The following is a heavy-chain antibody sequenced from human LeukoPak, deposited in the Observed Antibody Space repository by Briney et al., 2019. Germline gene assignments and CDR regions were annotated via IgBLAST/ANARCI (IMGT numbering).Heavy chain of an antibody. CDR1: GYSISSGYY. J-gene: IGHJ4*02. CDR2: IYPSGTT. D-gene: IGHD5-12*01. CDR3: ARVTGYDWESSYDY. V-gene: IGHV4-38-2*02. Sequence: SETLSLTCTVSGYSISSGYYWGWIRQPPGKGLEWIGNIYPSGTTYYNPSLKTRVTISVDTSKNQFSLKLSSVTAADTAVYYCARVTGYDWESSYDYWGQGTLVIVSS.